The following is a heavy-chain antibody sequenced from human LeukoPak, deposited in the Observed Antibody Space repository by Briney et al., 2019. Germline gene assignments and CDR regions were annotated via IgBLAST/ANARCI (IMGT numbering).Heavy chain of an antibody. V-gene: IGHV3-21*04. CDR3: ARSSGGDNRIRHPSDY. D-gene: IGHD3-22*01. J-gene: IGHJ4*02. CDR1: GFTFSDYN. CDR2: ISRSSYYI. Sequence: GGSLRLSCAASGFTFSDYNMNWVRQAPGKGLEWVSSISRSSYYIYYTDSVKGRFTISRDNAKNSLYLQMNSLSAGDTAVYYCARSSGGDNRIRHPSDYWGQGTLVTVSS.